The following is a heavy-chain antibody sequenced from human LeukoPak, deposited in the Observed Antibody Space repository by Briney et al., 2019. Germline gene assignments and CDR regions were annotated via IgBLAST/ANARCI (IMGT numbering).Heavy chain of an antibody. CDR3: AATQKWLAFDY. V-gene: IGHV4-59*01. CDR1: GGSISSYY. J-gene: IGHJ4*02. CDR2: IYYSGRI. D-gene: IGHD6-19*01. Sequence: PSETLSLTCTVSGGSISSYYWSWIRQPPGKGLEWIGYIYYSGRINYNPSLKSRVTISVDTSKNQFSLKLNSVTAADTAVYYCAATQKWLAFDYWGQGILVTVSS.